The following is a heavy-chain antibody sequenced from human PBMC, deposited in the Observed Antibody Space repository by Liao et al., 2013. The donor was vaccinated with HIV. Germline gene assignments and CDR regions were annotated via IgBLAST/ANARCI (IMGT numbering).Heavy chain of an antibody. D-gene: IGHD6-13*01. J-gene: IGHJ6*03. CDR3: AREGDSWYRGGYYYYMDV. V-gene: IGHV4-34*01. Sequence: QVQLQQWGAGLLQPSETLSLTCGVSGGSFSGYYCSWIRQSPGKGLEWIGEINHSGSTYSNPSLESRVTISVDTSKNQFSLKLSSVTAADTAVYYCAREGDSWYRGGYYYYMDVWGKGTTVTVSS. CDR1: GGSFSGYY. CDR2: INHSGST.